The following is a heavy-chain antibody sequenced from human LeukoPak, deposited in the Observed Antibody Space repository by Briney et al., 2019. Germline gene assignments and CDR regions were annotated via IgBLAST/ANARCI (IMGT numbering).Heavy chain of an antibody. J-gene: IGHJ4*02. V-gene: IGHV4-59*01. CDR3: AMYNFWSGYYGDY. CDR2: VSYSGST. D-gene: IGHD3-3*01. CDR1: GGSISSYY. Sequence: SETLSLTCTVSGGSISSYYWSWIRQPPGKGVEWIGYVSYSGSTNYNPSLKSRVTISEDTSKNHFSLKLSSVTAADTAVYYCAMYNFWSGYYGDYWGQGTLVTVSS.